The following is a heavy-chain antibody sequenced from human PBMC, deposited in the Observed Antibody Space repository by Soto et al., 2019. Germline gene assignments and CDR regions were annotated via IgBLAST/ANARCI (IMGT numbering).Heavy chain of an antibody. CDR1: EGTFSSYA. D-gene: IGHD3-16*01. J-gene: IGHJ4*02. Sequence: QVQLVQTGAEVKKPGSSVKVSCKASEGTFSSYAISWVRQAPGQGLEWMGGIIPIFGPANYAQKFQGRGTITADEGTSTAYVELSSLRCEDTAEEYCEREGLGRSFAYWGQGTLVTVSS. CDR3: EREGLGRSFAY. CDR2: IIPIFGPA. V-gene: IGHV1-69*01.